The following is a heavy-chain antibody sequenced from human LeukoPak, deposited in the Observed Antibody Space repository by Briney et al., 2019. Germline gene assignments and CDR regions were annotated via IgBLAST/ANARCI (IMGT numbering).Heavy chain of an antibody. V-gene: IGHV3-53*01. CDR2: IYSGGST. Sequence: PGGSLRLSCSASGXTVSSNYMSWVRQAPGKGLEWVSVIYSGGSTYYADSVKGRFTISRDNSKNTLYLQMNSLRAEDTAVYYCARDRIAAAGTGWFDPWGQGTLVTVSS. J-gene: IGHJ5*02. CDR3: ARDRIAAAGTGWFDP. CDR1: GXTVSSNY. D-gene: IGHD6-13*01.